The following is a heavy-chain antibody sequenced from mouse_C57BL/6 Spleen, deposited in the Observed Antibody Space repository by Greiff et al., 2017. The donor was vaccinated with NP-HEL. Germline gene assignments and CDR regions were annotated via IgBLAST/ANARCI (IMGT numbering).Heavy chain of an antibody. CDR3: ARSCYGSSYGGD. CDR1: GYAFTNYL. V-gene: IGHV1-54*01. J-gene: IGHJ2*01. D-gene: IGHD1-1*01. CDR2: INPGSGGT. Sequence: VQLQQSGAELVRPGTSVKVSCKASGYAFTNYLIEWVKQRPGQGLEWIGVINPGSGGTNYNEKFKGKATLTADKSSSTAYMQLSSLTSEDSAVYFCARSCYGSSYGGDWGQGTTLTVSS.